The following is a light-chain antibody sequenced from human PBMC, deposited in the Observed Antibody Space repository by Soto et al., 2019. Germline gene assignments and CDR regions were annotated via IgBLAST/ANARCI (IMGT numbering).Light chain of an antibody. J-gene: IGLJ1*01. CDR2: ANS. Sequence: QSVLTQPPSLSGAPGQRVTISCTGSSSNIGAGYDVHWYQQLPGTAPKLLIYANSNRPSGVPDRFSGSKSGTSASLAITGLQAEDEADYYCQSYDSSLSVYVFGTGTKVTVL. CDR3: QSYDSSLSVYV. CDR1: SSNIGAGYD. V-gene: IGLV1-40*01.